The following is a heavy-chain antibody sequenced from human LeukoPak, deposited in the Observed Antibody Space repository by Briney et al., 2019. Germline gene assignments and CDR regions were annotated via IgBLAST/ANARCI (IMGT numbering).Heavy chain of an antibody. CDR3: ARDYYYYGMDV. CDR1: GFTFSSYR. CDR2: INSDGSST. J-gene: IGHJ6*02. V-gene: IGHV3-74*01. Sequence: GSLRLSCAASGFTFSSYRMHWVRQAPGKGLVWVSRINSDGSSTSYADSVKGRFTISRDNAKNTLYLQMNSLRAEDTAVYYCARDYYYYGMDVWGQGTTVTVSS.